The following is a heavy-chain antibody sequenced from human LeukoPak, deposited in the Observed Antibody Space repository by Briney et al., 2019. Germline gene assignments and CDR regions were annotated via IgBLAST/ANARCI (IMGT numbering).Heavy chain of an antibody. CDR3: ASGPGYCSSTSCYNWFDP. D-gene: IGHD2-2*01. Sequence: GASVKVSCKASGYTFTSYDINWVRQATGQGLEWMGWMNPNSGNTGYAQKFQGRVTITRNTSISTAYMELSSLRSEDTAVYYCASGPGYCSSTSCYNWFDPWGQGTLVTVSS. J-gene: IGHJ5*02. V-gene: IGHV1-8*03. CDR1: GYTFTSYD. CDR2: MNPNSGNT.